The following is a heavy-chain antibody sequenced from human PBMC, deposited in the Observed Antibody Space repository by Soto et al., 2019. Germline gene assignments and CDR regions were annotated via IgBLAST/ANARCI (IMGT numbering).Heavy chain of an antibody. J-gene: IGHJ6*02. V-gene: IGHV3-48*02. CDR2: ISSGSSTI. CDR3: AADSGYDQILGYYYYGMDV. Sequence: GGSLRLSCAASGFTFSSYSLNWVRQAPGKGLAWVSYISSGSSTIYYADSVKGRFTISRDNAKNSLYLQMNSLRDEDTAVYYCAADSGYDQILGYYYYGMDVWGQGTTVTVSS. D-gene: IGHD5-12*01. CDR1: GFTFSSYS.